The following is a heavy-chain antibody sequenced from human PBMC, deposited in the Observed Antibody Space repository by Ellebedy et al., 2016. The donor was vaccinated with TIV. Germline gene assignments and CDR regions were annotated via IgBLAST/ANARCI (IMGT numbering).Heavy chain of an antibody. J-gene: IGHJ3*01. D-gene: IGHD2-15*01. V-gene: IGHV1-18*01. CDR1: GYTLTTYG. Sequence: ASVKVSCKASGYTLTTYGLSWVRLAPGQSLEWMGWINPKTGDTNSAHKFQGRLSMTTETTTGTAYLELRNLRSDDTALYYCARDSPSPWYSYDSAYSPGAFDLWGPGTLVTVSS. CDR3: ARDSPSPWYSYDSAYSPGAFDL. CDR2: INPKTGDT.